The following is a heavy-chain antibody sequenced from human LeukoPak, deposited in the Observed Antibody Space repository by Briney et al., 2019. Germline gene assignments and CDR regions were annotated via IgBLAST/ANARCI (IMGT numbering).Heavy chain of an antibody. D-gene: IGHD1-26*01. CDR2: ISTSSSTI. Sequence: GGSLRLSCAASGFTFNMYSVNWVRPARGKGLEWVSYISTSSSTIYYADSVKGRLTISRDNAKNSLYLQMNSLRAEDTAVYYCARQDDIVDAFDIWGQGTMVTVS. CDR3: ARQDDIVDAFDI. CDR1: GFTFNMYS. J-gene: IGHJ3*02. V-gene: IGHV3-48*04.